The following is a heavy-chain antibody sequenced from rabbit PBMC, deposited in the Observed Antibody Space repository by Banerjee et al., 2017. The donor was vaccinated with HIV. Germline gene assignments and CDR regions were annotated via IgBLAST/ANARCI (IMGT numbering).Heavy chain of an antibody. J-gene: IGHJ4*01. V-gene: IGHV1S40*01. CDR1: GFSLSSGYD. CDR3: ARGGYDANYFNL. CDR2: IYTGSGHT. D-gene: IGHD6-1*01. Sequence: QSLEESGGDLVKPGASLTLTCTVSGFSLSSGYDMCWVRQAPGKGLEWIGCIYTGSGHTYYASWAKGRFTISKTSSTTVTLQMTSLTAADTATYFCARGGYDANYFNLWGQGTLVTVS.